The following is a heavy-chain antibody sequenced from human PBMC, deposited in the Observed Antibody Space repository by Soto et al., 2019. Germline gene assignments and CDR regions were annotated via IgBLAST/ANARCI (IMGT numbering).Heavy chain of an antibody. CDR2: IYYSGST. CDR3: ARQGKTTVTPNYYYYYMDV. J-gene: IGHJ6*03. D-gene: IGHD4-4*01. V-gene: IGHV4-59*08. CDR1: GCSISSYY. Sequence: PSETLSLTCTVSGCSISSYYWSWIRQPPGKGLEWIGYIYYSGSTNYNPSLKSRVTISVDTSKNQFSLKLSSVTAADTAVYYCARQGKTTVTPNYYYYYMDVWGKGTTVTVSS.